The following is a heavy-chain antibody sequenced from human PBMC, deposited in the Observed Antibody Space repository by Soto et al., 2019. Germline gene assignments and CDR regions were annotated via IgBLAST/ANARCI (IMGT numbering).Heavy chain of an antibody. D-gene: IGHD4-4*01. Sequence: HPGGSLRLSCVASGFTFSSYAMSWVRQAPGKGLEWVSFMVGSGGRTYYAYSVQGRFTISRDNSKNTFYLQMNSLGAEDTAIFYCAKAPVPDYTAYGSCVFELWGRGTLVTVSS. CDR1: GFTFSSYA. V-gene: IGHV3-23*01. CDR2: MVGSGGRT. CDR3: AKAPVPDYTAYGSCVFEL. J-gene: IGHJ1*01.